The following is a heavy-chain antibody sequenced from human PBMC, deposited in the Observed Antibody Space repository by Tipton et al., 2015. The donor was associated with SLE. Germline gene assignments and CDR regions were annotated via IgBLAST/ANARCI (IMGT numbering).Heavy chain of an antibody. V-gene: IGHV3-7*01. CDR2: IKEDGSDK. CDR3: ARDGGSLEDYMDV. CDR1: GFTFGDYA. J-gene: IGHJ6*03. Sequence: GSLRLSCTTSGFTFGDYALAWVRQTPGKGLEWVANIKEDGSDKYYVDSVKGRFTISRDNAKNSLYLQMNSLRAEDTAVYYCARDGGSLEDYMDVWGEGTTVTVSS. D-gene: IGHD1-26*01.